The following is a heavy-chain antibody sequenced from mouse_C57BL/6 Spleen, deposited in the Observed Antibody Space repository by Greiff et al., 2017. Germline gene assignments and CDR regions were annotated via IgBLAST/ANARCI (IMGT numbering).Heavy chain of an antibody. CDR3: ARRSGWLLHYFAY. J-gene: IGHJ2*01. CDR2: IDPSDSYT. Sequence: QVQLQQPGAELVMPGASVKLSCKASGYTFTSYWMHWVQQRPGQGLEWIGEIDPSDSYTNYNQKFKGKSTLTGDKSSSTAYMQLSSLTSEDSAVYYCARRSGWLLHYFAYWGQGTTLTVSS. V-gene: IGHV1-69*01. D-gene: IGHD2-3*01. CDR1: GYTFTSYW.